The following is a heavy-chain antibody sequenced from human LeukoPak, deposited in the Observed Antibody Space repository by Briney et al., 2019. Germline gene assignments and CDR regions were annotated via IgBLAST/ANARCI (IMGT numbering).Heavy chain of an antibody. V-gene: IGHV3-23*01. CDR1: GFTFSSYV. J-gene: IGHJ4*02. D-gene: IGHD6-13*01. CDR2: ISGSGTNT. Sequence: GGSLRLSCAASGFTFSSYVMSWVRQAPGKGLEWVSAISGSGTNTYYADSVKGRFTISRDNSKNTLYLQMNSLRAEDTAVYYCAKVKYASSQYYFDYWGQGTLVTVSS. CDR3: AKVKYASSQYYFDY.